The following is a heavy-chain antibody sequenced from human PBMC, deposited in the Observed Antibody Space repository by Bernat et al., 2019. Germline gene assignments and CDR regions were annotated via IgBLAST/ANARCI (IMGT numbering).Heavy chain of an antibody. CDR3: VRDVICDGSIRCQSRFDP. D-gene: IGHD5-24*01. Sequence: EVQLVESGGGLVQPGGSLRLSCAASGFTFSNHWMSWVRQAPGKGLEWVANIKEDGNKANYVDSVKGRFTIPRDNAMNSLYLQMDSLRAEDTAVYYCVRDVICDGSIRCQSRFDPWGQGTLVTVSS. CDR1: GFTFSNHW. J-gene: IGHJ5*01. CDR2: IKEDGNKA. V-gene: IGHV3-7*03.